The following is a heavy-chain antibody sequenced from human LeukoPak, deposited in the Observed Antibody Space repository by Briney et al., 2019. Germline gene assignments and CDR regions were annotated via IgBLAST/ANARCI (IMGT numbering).Heavy chain of an antibody. CDR2: IGTAGYT. V-gene: IGHV3-13*01. D-gene: IGHD4-17*01. CDR3: ARGTPYGDYAWYFDL. CDR1: GFTFSSYD. J-gene: IGHJ2*01. Sequence: QPGGSLRLSCAASGFTFSSYDMHWVRQATGKGLEWVSAIGTAGYTYYPGSVKGRFTISRENAKNSLYLQMNSLRAGDTAVYYCARGTPYGDYAWYFDLWGRGTLVTVSS.